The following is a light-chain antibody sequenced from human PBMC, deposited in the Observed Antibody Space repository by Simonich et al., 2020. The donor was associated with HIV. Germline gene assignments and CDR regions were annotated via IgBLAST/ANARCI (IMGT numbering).Light chain of an antibody. CDR2: LNSDGSH. J-gene: IGLJ3*02. CDR3: QTWGTGIWV. Sequence: QLVLTQSPYASASLGASVKLTCTLSSGPSSYAIAWHQQQPEKGPRYLLKLNSDGSHSKGDGIPDLFSGSSSGAERYLSISSLQSEDEADYYCQTWGTGIWVFGGGTKLTVL. CDR1: SGPSSYA. V-gene: IGLV4-69*01.